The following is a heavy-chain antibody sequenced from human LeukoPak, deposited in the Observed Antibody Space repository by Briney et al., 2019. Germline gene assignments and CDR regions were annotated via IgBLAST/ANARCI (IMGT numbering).Heavy chain of an antibody. CDR1: GGTFSSYA. D-gene: IGHD4-17*01. CDR2: IIPIFGTA. J-gene: IGHJ4*02. Sequence: GASVKVSCKASGGTFSSYAISWVRQAPGQGLEWMGGIIPIFGTANYAQRFQGRVTITADESTSTAYMELSSLRSEDTAVYYCARDPQVDIDYGDPWGNCWGQGTLVTVSS. V-gene: IGHV1-69*13. CDR3: ARDPQVDIDYGDPWGNC.